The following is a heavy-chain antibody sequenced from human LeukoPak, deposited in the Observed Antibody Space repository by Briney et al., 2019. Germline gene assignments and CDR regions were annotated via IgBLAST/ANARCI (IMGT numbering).Heavy chain of an antibody. J-gene: IGHJ4*02. Sequence: PSETLSLTCTVSGGSISSYYWTWIRQLPGKGLEWIGYIYYSGSTNYNPSLKSRVTISIDTSKNQFSLKLSSVTAADTAVYYCARGVVAAAGRTFDFWSQGTLVTVSS. V-gene: IGHV4-59*01. CDR2: IYYSGST. D-gene: IGHD6-13*01. CDR3: ARGVVAAAGRTFDF. CDR1: GGSISSYY.